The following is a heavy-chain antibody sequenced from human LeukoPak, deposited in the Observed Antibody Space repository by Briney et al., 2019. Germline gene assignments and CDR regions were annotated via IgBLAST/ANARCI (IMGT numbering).Heavy chain of an antibody. Sequence: SETLSLTCAVYGGSFSGYYWSWIRQPPGKGLEWIGEINHSGSTNYNPSLKSRVTISVDTSKNQFSLKLSSVTAADTAVYYCARRALLWFGELENCFDYWGQGTLVTVSS. CDR3: ARRALLWFGELENCFDY. CDR2: INHSGST. J-gene: IGHJ4*02. D-gene: IGHD3-10*01. CDR1: GGSFSGYY. V-gene: IGHV4-34*01.